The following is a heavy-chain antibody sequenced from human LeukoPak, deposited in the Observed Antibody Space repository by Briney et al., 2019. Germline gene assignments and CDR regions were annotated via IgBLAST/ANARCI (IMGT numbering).Heavy chain of an antibody. CDR1: GFTFSSYW. Sequence: PGGSLRLSCAASGFTFSSYWMSWVRQAPGKGLEWVANIKQDGSEKYYVDSVKGRFTISRDNAKNSLYLQMNSLRAEDTAVYYCARAGAYIAARSYSRNHYYYMDVWGKGTTVTVSS. V-gene: IGHV3-7*01. CDR3: ARAGAYIAARSYSRNHYYYMDV. J-gene: IGHJ6*03. D-gene: IGHD6-6*01. CDR2: IKQDGSEK.